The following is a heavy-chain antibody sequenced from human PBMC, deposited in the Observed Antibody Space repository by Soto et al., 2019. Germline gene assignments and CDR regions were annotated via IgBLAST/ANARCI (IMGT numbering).Heavy chain of an antibody. CDR1: GFIFGNYA. Sequence: EVQLLESGGALVQPGGSLRLSCEAFGFIFGNYAMSWVRRGPGKGLRGVAVIGGEAVSTNCADSVKGRCTVSRDNSKNTVYLQLDSLRDADTAVYYCAKDSTSYNGVYDPFDIWGQGTMVTVSS. J-gene: IGHJ3*02. D-gene: IGHD1-1*01. CDR2: IGGEAVST. V-gene: IGHV3-23*01. CDR3: AKDSTSYNGVYDPFDI.